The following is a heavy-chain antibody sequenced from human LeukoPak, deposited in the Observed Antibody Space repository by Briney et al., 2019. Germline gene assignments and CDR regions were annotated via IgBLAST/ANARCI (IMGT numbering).Heavy chain of an antibody. Sequence: GGSLRLSCAASGFTFSSYAMSWVRQAPGKGLEWVSAISGSGGSTYYADPVKGRFTISRDNSKNTLYLQMNSLRAEDTAVYYCAKGEWYGDAYFDYWGQGTLVTVSS. D-gene: IGHD4-17*01. CDR1: GFTFSSYA. CDR2: ISGSGGST. J-gene: IGHJ4*02. CDR3: AKGEWYGDAYFDY. V-gene: IGHV3-23*01.